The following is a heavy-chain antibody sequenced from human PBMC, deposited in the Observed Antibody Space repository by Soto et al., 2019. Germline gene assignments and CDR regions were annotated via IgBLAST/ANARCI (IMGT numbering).Heavy chain of an antibody. D-gene: IGHD6-6*01. CDR2: IRSKANSYAT. CDR1: GFTFSGSA. V-gene: IGHV3-73*01. J-gene: IGHJ5*02. Sequence: VGSLRLSCAASGFTFSGSAMHWVRQASGKGLEWVGRIRSKANSYATAYAASVKGRFTISRDDSKNTAYLQMNSLKTEDTAVYYCTRHSSSEFDPWGQGTLVTVSS. CDR3: TRHSSSEFDP.